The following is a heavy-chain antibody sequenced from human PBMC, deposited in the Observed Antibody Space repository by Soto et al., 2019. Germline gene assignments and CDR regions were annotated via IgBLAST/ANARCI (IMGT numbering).Heavy chain of an antibody. Sequence: ASVKVSCKVSGYTFTDHFIHWVRQAPGQGLEWMGWINTNNGGTKFAEKFQGRVTMTRDTSITTVYMELSRLRSDDMAVYYCARDLNPKYGPGSLHGFFDYWGQGTLVTVSS. CDR2: INTNNGGT. CDR3: ARDLNPKYGPGSLHGFFDY. J-gene: IGHJ4*02. V-gene: IGHV1-2*02. D-gene: IGHD3-10*01. CDR1: GYTFTDHF.